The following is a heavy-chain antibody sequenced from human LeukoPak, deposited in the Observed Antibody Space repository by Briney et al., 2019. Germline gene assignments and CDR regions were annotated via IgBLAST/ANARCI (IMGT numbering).Heavy chain of an antibody. D-gene: IGHD2-2*01. Sequence: SETLSLTCTVSSGSLSSYYWGWLRQPPGKGLEWIGSIYYSGSTYYNPSLKSRVTISVDTSKNQFSLKLSSVTAADTAVYYCARHRPRNDIVVVPAASLRYYYMDVWGKGTTVTVSS. V-gene: IGHV4-39*01. J-gene: IGHJ6*03. CDR1: SGSLSSYY. CDR2: IYYSGST. CDR3: ARHRPRNDIVVVPAASLRYYYMDV.